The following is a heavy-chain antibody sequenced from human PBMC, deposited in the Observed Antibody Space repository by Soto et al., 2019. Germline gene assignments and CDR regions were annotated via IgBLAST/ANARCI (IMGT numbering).Heavy chain of an antibody. CDR3: ASEDSSGYYGY. V-gene: IGHV1-18*01. D-gene: IGHD3-22*01. J-gene: IGHJ4*02. CDR1: GYTFSSYG. CDR2: ISAYNGNT. Sequence: SVQVSCKASGYTFSSYGISWVRQAPGQGLEWMGWISAYNGNTNYAQKLQGRVTMTTDTSTSTAYMELRSLRSDDTAVYYCASEDSSGYYGYWGQGTLVTVSS.